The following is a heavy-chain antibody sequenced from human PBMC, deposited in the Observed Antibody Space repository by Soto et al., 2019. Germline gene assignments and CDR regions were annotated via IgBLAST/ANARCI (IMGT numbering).Heavy chain of an antibody. CDR3: ARLPLFCSPGGSNYNFYGLDV. V-gene: IGHV4-30-4*01. Sequence: SLSLTCTVSGGCISSGDYYWTWIRQPPGKGLEWIGHIFYSGSTYYNPSLKSRIAISVDTSRNQFSLKVNSVTAADTAVYYCARLPLFCSPGGSNYNFYGLDVCGQRTTVTVSS. CDR1: GGCISSGDYY. D-gene: IGHD2-15*01. CDR2: IFYSGST. J-gene: IGHJ6*02.